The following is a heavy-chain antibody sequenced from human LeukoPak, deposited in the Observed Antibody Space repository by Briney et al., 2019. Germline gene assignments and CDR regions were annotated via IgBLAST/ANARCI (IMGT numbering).Heavy chain of an antibody. CDR1: GFTFTNAW. V-gene: IGHV3-15*01. Sequence: GGSLRLSCAASGFTFTNAWMSWVRQAPGKGLEWVARIKSNTDGGTTDYAAPVKGRFVTSRDDSKNTLYLQMNSLKNEDTAVYYCTTIAGDYDYVWGSYRYGYFDYWGQGTLVTVSS. CDR2: IKSNTDGGTT. D-gene: IGHD3-16*02. J-gene: IGHJ4*02. CDR3: TTIAGDYDYVWGSYRYGYFDY.